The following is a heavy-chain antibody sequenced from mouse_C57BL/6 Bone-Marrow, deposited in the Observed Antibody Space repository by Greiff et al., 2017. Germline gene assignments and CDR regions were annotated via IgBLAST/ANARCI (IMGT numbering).Heavy chain of an antibody. CDR2: IDPENGDT. V-gene: IGHV14-4*01. CDR1: GFNIKDDY. J-gene: IGHJ3*01. CDR3: TLLLRYPFAY. Sequence: LQLKESGAELVRPGASVKLSCTASGFNIKDDYMHWVKPRPEQGLEWIGWIDPENGDTEYASKFQGKATITADTSSNTAYLQLSSLTSEDTAVYYCTLLLRYPFAYWGQGTLVTVSA. D-gene: IGHD1-1*01.